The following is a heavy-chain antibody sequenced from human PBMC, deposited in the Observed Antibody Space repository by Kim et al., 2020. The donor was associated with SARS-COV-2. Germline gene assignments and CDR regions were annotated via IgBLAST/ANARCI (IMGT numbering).Heavy chain of an antibody. Sequence: GGSLRLSCAASGDIFDDYVMHWVRQAPGKGLEWVSRINWNSDSFDYADSVRGRFTISRDNAKNSLYLQMNSLRPEDTAVYYCAAQSRDLSSGWDGFESWGQGTLVSVSS. J-gene: IGHJ5*01. D-gene: IGHD6-19*01. CDR1: GDIFDDYV. CDR2: INWNSDSF. CDR3: AAQSRDLSSGWDGFES. V-gene: IGHV3-9*01.